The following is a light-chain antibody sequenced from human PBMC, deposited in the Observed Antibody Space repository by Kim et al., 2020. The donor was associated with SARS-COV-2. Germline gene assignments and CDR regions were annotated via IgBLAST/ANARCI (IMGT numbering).Light chain of an antibody. CDR1: TGPVTSGHY. J-gene: IGLJ3*02. CDR2: DAS. Sequence: QAVVTQEPSLTVSPGGTVTLTCGSSTGPVTSGHYPYWFQQKPGQAPRTLIYDASNKKSWTPARFSGSLLGGKAALTLSGAQPEDEADYYCMVRHSFWVFGGGTKLTVL. V-gene: IGLV7-46*01. CDR3: MVRHSFWV.